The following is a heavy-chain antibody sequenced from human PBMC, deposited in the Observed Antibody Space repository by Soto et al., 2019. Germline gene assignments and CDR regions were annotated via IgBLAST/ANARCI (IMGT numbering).Heavy chain of an antibody. J-gene: IGHJ6*02. Sequence: QVQLVESGGGLVKPGGSLRLSCAASGFSFSDSYMSWVRQAPGKGLEWVAYISGSSGYTGYADSVKGRFTISRDNAKNSLSLQMNSLRVEDTAVYYCARDRGGYGPPAVWGQGTTVTVSS. CDR1: GFSFSDSY. V-gene: IGHV3-11*06. D-gene: IGHD3-10*01. CDR2: ISGSSGYT. CDR3: ARDRGGYGPPAV.